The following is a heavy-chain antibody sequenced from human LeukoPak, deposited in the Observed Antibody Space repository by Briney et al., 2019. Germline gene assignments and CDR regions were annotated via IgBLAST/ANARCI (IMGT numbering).Heavy chain of an antibody. CDR3: AGALTEQWLVGN. CDR2: IYYSGST. J-gene: IGHJ4*02. CDR1: GGSISSGGYY. V-gene: IGHV4-31*03. D-gene: IGHD6-19*01. Sequence: SETLSLTRTVSGGSISSGGYYWSWIRHHPGKGLEWIGYIYYSGSTYYNPSLKSRVTISVDTFKNQFSLKLSSVTAADTAVYYCAGALTEQWLVGNWGQGTLVTVSS.